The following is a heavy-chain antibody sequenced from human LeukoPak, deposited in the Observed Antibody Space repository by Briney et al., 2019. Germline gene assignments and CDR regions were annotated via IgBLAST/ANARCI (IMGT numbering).Heavy chain of an antibody. V-gene: IGHV3-21*01. Sequence: GGSLRLSCAASGFTFSSYSMNWVRQAPGKGLEWVSSISSTSIYIFYADSVKGRFTISRDNAKNSLYLQMNSLRAEDTAVYYCARGYGSGSSHIDYWGQGTLVTVSS. D-gene: IGHD3-10*01. CDR1: GFTFSSYS. CDR3: ARGYGSGSSHIDY. CDR2: ISSTSIYI. J-gene: IGHJ4*02.